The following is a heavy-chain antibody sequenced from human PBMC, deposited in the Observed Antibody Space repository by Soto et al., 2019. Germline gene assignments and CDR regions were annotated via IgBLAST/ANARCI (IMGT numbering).Heavy chain of an antibody. CDR1: GFTFSGYG. J-gene: IGHJ4*02. V-gene: IGHV3-30*02. Sequence: PGGSLRLSCAASGFTFSGYGMQWVRQAPGKGLEWVAITRHDGSNTYYADSVRGRFTISRDNSKKTLYLQMDSLRAEDTAVYYCARDGVGATTFFGYFDYWGQGTLVTVSS. CDR3: ARDGVGATTFFGYFDY. D-gene: IGHD1-26*01. CDR2: TRHDGSNT.